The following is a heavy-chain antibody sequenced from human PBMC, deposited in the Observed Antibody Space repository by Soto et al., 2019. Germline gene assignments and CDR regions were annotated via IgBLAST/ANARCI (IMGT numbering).Heavy chain of an antibody. CDR1: GGSFSGYY. J-gene: IGHJ4*02. CDR2: INHSGST. V-gene: IGHV4-34*01. D-gene: IGHD3-10*01. Sequence: PSETLSLTCAVYGGSFSGYYWSWIRQPPGKGLEWIGEINHSGSTNYNPSLKSRVTISVDTSKNQFSLKLSSVTAADTAVYYCARITTMVRGVPHLDYWGQGTLVTVSS. CDR3: ARITTMVRGVPHLDY.